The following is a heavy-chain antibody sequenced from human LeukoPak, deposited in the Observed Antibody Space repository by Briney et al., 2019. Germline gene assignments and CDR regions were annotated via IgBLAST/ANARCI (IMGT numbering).Heavy chain of an antibody. V-gene: IGHV4-4*07. CDR1: GGSISSYY. D-gene: IGHD3-22*01. Sequence: KTSETLSLTCTVSGGSISSYYWSWIRQPAGKGLEWIGRIYTSGSTNYNPSLKSRVTMSVDTSKNQFSLKLSSVTAADTAVYYCARDTPFYDSSGYLFDYWGQGTLVTVSS. CDR3: ARDTPFYDSSGYLFDY. CDR2: IYTSGST. J-gene: IGHJ4*02.